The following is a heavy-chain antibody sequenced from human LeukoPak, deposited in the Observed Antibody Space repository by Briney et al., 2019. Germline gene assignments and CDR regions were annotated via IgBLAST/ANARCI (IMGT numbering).Heavy chain of an antibody. J-gene: IGHJ6*03. Sequence: SETLSLTCAVYGGSFSGYYWSWIRQPPGKGLEWIGEINHSGSTNYNPSLKGRVTISVDTSKNQFSLKLSSVTAADTAVYYCARGQKYQLLWNYYYYMDVWGKGTTVTVSS. V-gene: IGHV4-34*01. CDR3: ARGQKYQLLWNYYYYMDV. D-gene: IGHD2-2*01. CDR2: INHSGST. CDR1: GGSFSGYY.